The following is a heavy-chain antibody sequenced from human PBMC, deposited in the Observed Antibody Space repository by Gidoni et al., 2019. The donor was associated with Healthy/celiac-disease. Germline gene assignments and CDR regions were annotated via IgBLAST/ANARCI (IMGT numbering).Heavy chain of an antibody. D-gene: IGHD3-9*01. CDR1: GGSFSGYY. Sequence: QVQLQQWGAGLLKPSETLSLTCAVYGGSFSGYYWSWIRQPPGKGLEWIGEINHSGSTTYNPSRKSRVTISGDTSKNQFSLKLSSVTAADTAVYYCARGRRGRYFDWLLQYYFDYWGQGTLVTVSS. J-gene: IGHJ4*02. V-gene: IGHV4-34*01. CDR2: INHSGST. CDR3: ARGRRGRYFDWLLQYYFDY.